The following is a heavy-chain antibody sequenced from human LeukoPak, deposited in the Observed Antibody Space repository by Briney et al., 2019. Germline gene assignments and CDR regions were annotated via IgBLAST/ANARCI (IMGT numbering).Heavy chain of an antibody. CDR1: GYTFTGYY. D-gene: IGHD2-2*01. J-gene: IGHJ5*02. V-gene: IGHV1-18*04. CDR2: ISAYNGNT. Sequence: ASVKVSCKASGYTFTGYYMHWVRQAPGQGLEWMGWISAYNGNTNYAQKLQGRVTMTTDTSTSTAYMELRSLRSDDTAVYYCARDRRGCSSTSCSRGAWFDPWGQGTLVTVSS. CDR3: ARDRRGCSSTSCSRGAWFDP.